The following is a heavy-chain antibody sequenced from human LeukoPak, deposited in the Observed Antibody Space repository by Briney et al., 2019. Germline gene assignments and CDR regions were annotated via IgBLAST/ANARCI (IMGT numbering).Heavy chain of an antibody. CDR3: ARHAGYSSGWYETSAFDI. Sequence: SETLSLTCTVSGGSISSYYWSWIRQPPGKGLEWIGYIYYSGSTNYNPSLKSRVTISVDTSKNQFSLKLSSVTAADTAVYYCARHAGYSSGWYETSAFDIWGQGTMVTVSS. CDR2: IYYSGST. V-gene: IGHV4-59*08. CDR1: GGSISSYY. D-gene: IGHD6-19*01. J-gene: IGHJ3*02.